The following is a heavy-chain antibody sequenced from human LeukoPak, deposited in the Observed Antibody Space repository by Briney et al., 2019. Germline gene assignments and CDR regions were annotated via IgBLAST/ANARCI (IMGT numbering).Heavy chain of an antibody. D-gene: IGHD6-13*01. CDR3: ARGVYIAAAQYGY. V-gene: IGHV4-59*01. J-gene: IGHJ4*02. Sequence: SETLSLTCTVSGGSISSYYWSWIRQPPGKGLEWIGYIYYSGTTNYNPSLKSQVTISVDTSKNQFSLKLSSVTAADTAVYYCARGVYIAAAQYGYGGQGTLVTVS. CDR1: GGSISSYY. CDR2: IYYSGTT.